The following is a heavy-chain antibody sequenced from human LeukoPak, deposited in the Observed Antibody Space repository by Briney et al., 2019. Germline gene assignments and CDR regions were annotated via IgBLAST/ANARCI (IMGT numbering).Heavy chain of an antibody. CDR2: ISGSGGST. D-gene: IGHD4-17*01. Sequence: GGSLRLSCAASGFTFSSYAMSWVRQAPGKGLEWVSAISGSGGSTYYADSVKGRFTISRDNSKNTLYLQMNSLRAEDTALYYCAKNGDDYGDFFDYWGQGTLVTVSS. CDR3: AKNGDDYGDFFDY. V-gene: IGHV3-23*01. CDR1: GFTFSSYA. J-gene: IGHJ4*02.